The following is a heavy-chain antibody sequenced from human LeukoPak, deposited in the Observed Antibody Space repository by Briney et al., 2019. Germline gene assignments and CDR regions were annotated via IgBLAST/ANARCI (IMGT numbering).Heavy chain of an antibody. V-gene: IGHV4-34*01. J-gene: IGHJ4*02. CDR2: INHSGST. CDR3: ARGPGTVVAARPNDY. CDR1: GGSFSGYY. D-gene: IGHD6-6*01. Sequence: SGTLSLTCAVYGGSFSGYYWSWIRQPPGKGLEWIGEINHSGSTNYNPSLKSRVTISVDTSKNQFSLKLSSVTAADTAVYYCARGPGTVVAARPNDYWGQGTLVTVSS.